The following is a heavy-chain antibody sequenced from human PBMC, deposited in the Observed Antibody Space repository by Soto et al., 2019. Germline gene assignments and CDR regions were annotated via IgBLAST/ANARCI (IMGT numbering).Heavy chain of an antibody. CDR1: GITFSTYS. D-gene: IGHD3-10*01. CDR2: ISSSSSAI. CDR3: ASAVRGAHFDY. Sequence: EVQLVESGGGLTQPGGSLRLSCAASGITFSTYSMNWVRQAPGKGLEWVSYISSSSSAIYYADSVKGRFTISRDNAKNSLFLHMNSLRADATAVYYCASAVRGAHFDYWGRGTLVTVSS. V-gene: IGHV3-48*01. J-gene: IGHJ4*02.